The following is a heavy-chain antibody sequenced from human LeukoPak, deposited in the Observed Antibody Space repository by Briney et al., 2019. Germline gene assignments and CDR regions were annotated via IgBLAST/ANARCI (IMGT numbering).Heavy chain of an antibody. J-gene: IGHJ3*01. Sequence: SGTLSLTCAVSGGSISSSNWWSWVRQPPGKGLEWIGEIYHSGSTNYSPSLKSRVTISVDTSKNQLSLKLNSVTAADTAVYYCARTRGGRDAFDVWGQGTMVTVSS. CDR2: IYHSGST. CDR1: GGSISSSNW. V-gene: IGHV4-4*02. D-gene: IGHD1-1*01. CDR3: ARTRGGRDAFDV.